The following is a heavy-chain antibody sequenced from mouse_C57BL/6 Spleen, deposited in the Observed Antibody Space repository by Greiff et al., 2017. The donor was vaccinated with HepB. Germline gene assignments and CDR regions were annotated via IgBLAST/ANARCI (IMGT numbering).Heavy chain of an antibody. J-gene: IGHJ1*03. CDR2: IHPNSGST. Sequence: VQLQQPGAELVKPGASVKLSCKASGYTFTSYWMHWVKQRPGQGLEWIGMIHPNSGSTNYNEKFKSKATLTVDKSSSTAYMQLSSLTSEDSAVYYCARRYYGSVGYFDVWGTGTTGTVSS. CDR3: ARRYYGSVGYFDV. CDR1: GYTFTSYW. D-gene: IGHD1-1*01. V-gene: IGHV1-64*01.